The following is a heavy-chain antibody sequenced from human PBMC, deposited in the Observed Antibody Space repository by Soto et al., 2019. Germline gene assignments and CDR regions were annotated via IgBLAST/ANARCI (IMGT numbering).Heavy chain of an antibody. CDR2: IMPIFGSA. D-gene: IGHD3-22*01. V-gene: IGHV1-69*01. J-gene: IGHJ4*02. CDR1: GGTFSRNT. Sequence: QVQLVQSGAEVKKPGSSVKVSCKASGGTFSRNTISWVRQAPGQGLEWMGGIMPIFGSANYAQKFQGRVTITADEYTCTVYMELSRLRSEDTAIYYCARQVDSDTSGYYYAYWGQGTLVTVSS. CDR3: ARQVDSDTSGYYYAY.